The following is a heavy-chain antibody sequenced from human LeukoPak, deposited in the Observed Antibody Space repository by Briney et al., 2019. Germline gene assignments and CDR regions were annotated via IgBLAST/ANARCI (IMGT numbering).Heavy chain of an antibody. CDR1: GFTFTSYS. V-gene: IGHV3-30*18. J-gene: IGHJ4*02. CDR2: ISYDGTNK. Sequence: PGGSLRLSCAASGFTFTSYSMNWVRQAPGKGLEWVAVISYDGTNKYYADSVKGRFTISRDNSKNTLYLQMNSLRAEDTAVYYCAKDSGGSDGSGSYYGYYFDSWGQGTLVTVSS. CDR3: AKDSGGSDGSGSYYGYYFDS. D-gene: IGHD3-10*01.